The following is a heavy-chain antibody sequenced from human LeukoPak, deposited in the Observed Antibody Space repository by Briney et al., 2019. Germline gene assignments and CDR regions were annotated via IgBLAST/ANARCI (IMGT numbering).Heavy chain of an antibody. Sequence: GGSLRLSCAASGFTFSSYAMSWVRQAPGKGLEWVSAISGSGGSTYYADSVKGRFTISRDNSKNTLYLQMSSLRAEDTAVYYCAKGDVTIFGVVIPRDYWGQGTLVTVSS. CDR1: GFTFSSYA. J-gene: IGHJ4*02. V-gene: IGHV3-23*01. D-gene: IGHD3-3*01. CDR3: AKGDVTIFGVVIPRDY. CDR2: ISGSGGST.